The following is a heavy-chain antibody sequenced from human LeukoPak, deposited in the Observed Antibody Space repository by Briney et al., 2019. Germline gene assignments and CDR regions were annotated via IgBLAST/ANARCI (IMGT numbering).Heavy chain of an antibody. V-gene: IGHV3-21*01. CDR2: ISSSSSYI. CDR1: GFTFSSYS. D-gene: IGHD6-13*01. CDR3: ARDGGGAAAGSFDY. Sequence: GGSLRLSCAASGFTFSSYSMNWVRQAPGKGLEWVSSISSSSSYIYYADSVKGRFTISRDNAKNSLYLQMNSLRADDTAVYYCARDGGGAAAGSFDYWGQGTLVTVSS. J-gene: IGHJ4*02.